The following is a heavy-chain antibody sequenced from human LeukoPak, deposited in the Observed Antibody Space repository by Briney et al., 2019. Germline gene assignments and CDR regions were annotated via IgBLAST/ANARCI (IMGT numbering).Heavy chain of an antibody. CDR2: ISTYNGNT. CDR1: GYTFTTFG. J-gene: IGHJ4*02. D-gene: IGHD6-19*01. Sequence: ASVKVSCKASGYTFTTFGLSWVRQAPGQGLEWMGWISTYNGNTNYAHKVQGRVTMTTDTSTSTAYMELRSLRSDDTAVYYCARDPPGSSGAVWGQGTLVTVSS. CDR3: ARDPPGSSGAV. V-gene: IGHV1-18*01.